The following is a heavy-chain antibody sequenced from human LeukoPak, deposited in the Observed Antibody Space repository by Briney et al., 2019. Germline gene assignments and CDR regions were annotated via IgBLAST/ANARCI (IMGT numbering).Heavy chain of an antibody. CDR2: IIPIFGTA. V-gene: IGHV1-69*13. CDR3: AVNYYDSSGYYSWYFDY. CDR1: GGTFISYA. Sequence: SVKVSCKASGGTFISYAISWVRQAPGQGLEWMGGIIPIFGTANYAQKFQGRVTITADESTSTAYMELSSLRSEDTAVYYCAVNYYDSSGYYSWYFDYWGQGTLVTVSS. J-gene: IGHJ4*02. D-gene: IGHD3-22*01.